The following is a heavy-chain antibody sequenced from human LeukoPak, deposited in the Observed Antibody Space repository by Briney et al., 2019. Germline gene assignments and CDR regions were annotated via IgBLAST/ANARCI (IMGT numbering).Heavy chain of an antibody. V-gene: IGHV4-39*07. CDR1: GDSFSSVDYY. CDR2: IYYSGST. J-gene: IGHJ3*02. CDR3: ASKGPPQRSGHDAFDI. Sequence: SETLSLTCTVSGDSFSSVDYYWGWIRQPPGKGLEWIGNIYYSGSTYYNPSLKSRVTISLDTSKNQFSLELSTVTAADTAVYYCASKGPPQRSGHDAFDIWGQGTMVTVSS. D-gene: IGHD6-25*01.